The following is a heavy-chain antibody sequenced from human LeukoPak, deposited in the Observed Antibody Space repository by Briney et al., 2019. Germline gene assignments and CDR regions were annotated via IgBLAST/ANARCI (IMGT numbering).Heavy chain of an antibody. D-gene: IGHD4-17*01. CDR1: GFTFSSYG. CDR3: ARRAGAYSHPYDY. V-gene: IGHV3-30*03. J-gene: IGHJ4*02. CDR2: ISYDGSNK. Sequence: GSLRLSCAASGFTFSSYGMHWVRQAPGKGLEWVAVISYDGSNKYYADSVKGRFTISRDNSKNTLSLQMNSLRAEDTAVYYCARRAGAYSHPYDYWGQGTLVTVSS.